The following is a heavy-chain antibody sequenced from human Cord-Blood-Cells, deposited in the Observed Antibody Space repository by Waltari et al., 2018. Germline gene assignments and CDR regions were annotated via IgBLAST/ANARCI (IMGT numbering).Heavy chain of an antibody. Sequence: QVQLVQSGAEVKKPGSSVKVSCKASGGTFSSYAISWVRQAPGQGLEWMGRIIPILGIANDAQKFQGRVTITADKSTSTAYMELSSLRSEDTAVYYCARDGVAAKGAQAIFGVVIIAFDIWGQGTMVTVSS. J-gene: IGHJ3*02. CDR3: ARDGVAAKGAQAIFGVVIIAFDI. V-gene: IGHV1-69*09. D-gene: IGHD3-3*01. CDR1: GGTFSSYA. CDR2: IIPILGIA.